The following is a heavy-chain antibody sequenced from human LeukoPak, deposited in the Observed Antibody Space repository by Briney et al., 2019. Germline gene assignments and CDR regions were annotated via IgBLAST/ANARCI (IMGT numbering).Heavy chain of an antibody. V-gene: IGHV1-8*01. CDR2: MNPNSGNT. D-gene: IGHD5-18*01. CDR3: ARSRDTAGAVGSLGY. Sequence: ASVTVSFKASAYTFTIYDINWVRQATGQGLEWMGWMNPNSGNTCFAQKFQGRVTMTINTSISTAYMELSRLKSEGTGVYFCARSRDTAGAVGSLGYWLQGTLVTVCS. J-gene: IGHJ4*02. CDR1: AYTFTIYD.